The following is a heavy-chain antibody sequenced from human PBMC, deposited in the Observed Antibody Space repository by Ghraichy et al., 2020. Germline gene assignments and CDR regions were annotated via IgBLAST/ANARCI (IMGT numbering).Heavy chain of an antibody. CDR1: GGSFNIYY. D-gene: IGHD3-10*01. CDR3: ARGLIYGSGRAWFDP. V-gene: IGHV4-34*01. CDR2: INHSGDT. Sequence: SETLSPTCAVNGGSFNIYYWNCIRQPPGKGLEWIGEINHSGDTSYNSSLTSRVTISVNTFKKEFSLNLSSVTAADTAVYYCARGLIYGSGRAWFDPWGQGTLVTVSS. J-gene: IGHJ5*02.